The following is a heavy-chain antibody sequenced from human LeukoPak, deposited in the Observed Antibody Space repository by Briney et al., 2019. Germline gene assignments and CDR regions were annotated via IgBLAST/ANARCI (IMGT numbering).Heavy chain of an antibody. CDR3: ARSFYGGSSFDY. CDR1: GYTFTSYG. Sequence: ASVTVSCKASGYTFTSYGINWVRQAPGQGLEWMGWMNPNSGNTGYAQKFQGRVTMTRNTSISTAYMELSSLRSEDTAVYYCARSFYGGSSFDYWGQGTLVTVSS. CDR2: MNPNSGNT. V-gene: IGHV1-8*01. D-gene: IGHD4-23*01. J-gene: IGHJ4*02.